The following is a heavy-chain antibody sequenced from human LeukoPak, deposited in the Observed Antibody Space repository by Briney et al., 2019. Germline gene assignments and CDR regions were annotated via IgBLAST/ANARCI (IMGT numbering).Heavy chain of an antibody. CDR2: IRTKASNYAT. CDR1: GFTLSGPA. D-gene: IGHD1-26*01. J-gene: IGHJ4*02. V-gene: IGHV3-73*01. CDR3: VRRFSGSYYYGH. Sequence: GGSLTLSCAASGFTLSGPAMQWVRQAPGKGLEWVGRIRTKASNYATAYGAAVQGRFLISREDSKNMAFLQMNGLKTEDTAVYYCVRRFSGSYYYGHWGQGTLVTVSS.